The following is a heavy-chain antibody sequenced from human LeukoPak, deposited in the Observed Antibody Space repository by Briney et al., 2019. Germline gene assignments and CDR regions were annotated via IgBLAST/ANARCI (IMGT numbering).Heavy chain of an antibody. CDR1: GGSFSGYY. J-gene: IGHJ4*02. CDR3: ARGRRDGYNLEYFDK. D-gene: IGHD5-24*01. Sequence: SETLSLTCAVYGGSFSGYYWSWIRQPPGKGLEWIGEINHSGSTNYNPSLKSRVTISVDTSKNQFSLKLSSVTAADTAVYYCARGRRDGYNLEYFDKWGQGTLVTVSS. V-gene: IGHV4-34*01. CDR2: INHSGST.